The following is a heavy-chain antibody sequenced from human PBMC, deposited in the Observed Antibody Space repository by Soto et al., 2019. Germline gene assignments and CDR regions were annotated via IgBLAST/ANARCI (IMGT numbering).Heavy chain of an antibody. CDR1: GFSFSSYN. CDR2: TTTSSSTI. Sequence: GGSLRLSCAASGFSFSSYNMNWVRQAPGKGLEWVSYTTTSSSTIYYADSVKGRFTISRDNAKNSLYLQMTSLRDEDTAVYYCATSPVPTTVTTFYWGQGTLVTVSS. D-gene: IGHD4-17*01. V-gene: IGHV3-48*02. J-gene: IGHJ4*02. CDR3: ATSPVPTTVTTFY.